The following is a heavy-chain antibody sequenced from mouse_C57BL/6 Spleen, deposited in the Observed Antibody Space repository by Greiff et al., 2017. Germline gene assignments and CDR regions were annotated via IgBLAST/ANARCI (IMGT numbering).Heavy chain of an antibody. J-gene: IGHJ3*01. CDR2: INPYNGGT. Sequence: EVQLQQSGPVLVKPGASVKMSCKASGYTFTDYYMNWVKQSHGKSLEWIGVINPYNGGTSYSQKFKGKATLTVDKSSSTAYMELNSLTSEDSAVYYCARDYGSRRWFAYWGQGTLVTVSA. CDR3: ARDYGSRRWFAY. D-gene: IGHD1-1*01. CDR1: GYTFTDYY. V-gene: IGHV1-19*01.